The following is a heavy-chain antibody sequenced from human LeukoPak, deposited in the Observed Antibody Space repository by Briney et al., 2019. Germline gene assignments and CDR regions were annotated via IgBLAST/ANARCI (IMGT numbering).Heavy chain of an antibody. CDR2: ISTGNGNS. CDR1: GYTFTTCY. D-gene: IGHD3-16*01. Sequence: ASVKVSCKASGYTFTTCYIHWVRQAPGQGLEWMGMISTGNGNSNLPQRSQARVTMTRDTSTSTVYMELSSLRTEDTAMYYCVREYPGGYFDFWGQGTLVTVSS. V-gene: IGHV1-46*03. J-gene: IGHJ4*02. CDR3: VREYPGGYFDF.